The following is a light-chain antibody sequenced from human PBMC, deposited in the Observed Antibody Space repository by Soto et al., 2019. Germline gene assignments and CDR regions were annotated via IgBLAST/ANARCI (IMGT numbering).Light chain of an antibody. V-gene: IGLV2-14*01. CDR1: SSDVGGYNY. Sequence: QSVLTQPASVSGPPGQSITLSCTGTSSDVGGYNYVSWYQQEPGKAPKLMIYDVTYRPSGVSNRFSGSKSDNTASLTISGLQAEDEADYYCSSYKGSTSYVFGTGTKVTVL. CDR2: DVT. CDR3: SSYKGSTSYV. J-gene: IGLJ1*01.